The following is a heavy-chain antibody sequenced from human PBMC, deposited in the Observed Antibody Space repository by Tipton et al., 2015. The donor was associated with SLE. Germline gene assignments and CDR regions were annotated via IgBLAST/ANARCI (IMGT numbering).Heavy chain of an antibody. CDR3: ASKWLQIDS. CDR1: GGTFSSYA. J-gene: IGHJ4*02. Sequence: QSGPEVKKPGSSVKLSCKASGGTFSSYAISWVRQAPGQGLEWMGGIIPIFGTANNAPKFQGRVTITTGESTSTTYMELNSLRPEVAVVNWCASKWLQIDSWGRGTVVTVSS. V-gene: IGHV1-69*05. D-gene: IGHD5-24*01. CDR2: IIPIFGTA.